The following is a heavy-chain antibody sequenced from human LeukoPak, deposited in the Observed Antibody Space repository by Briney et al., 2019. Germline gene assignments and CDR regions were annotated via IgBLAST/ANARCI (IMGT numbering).Heavy chain of an antibody. Sequence: GGSLRLSCAASGFTFDDYGMSWVRQAPGKGLEWVANIKQDGSEKYYVDSVKGRFTISRDNAKNSLYLQMNSLRAEDTAVYYCARKGGSGWYSLYYYYYMDVWGKGTTVTVSS. CDR3: ARKGGSGWYSLYYYYYMDV. CDR1: GFTFDDYG. D-gene: IGHD6-19*01. V-gene: IGHV3-7*01. CDR2: IKQDGSEK. J-gene: IGHJ6*03.